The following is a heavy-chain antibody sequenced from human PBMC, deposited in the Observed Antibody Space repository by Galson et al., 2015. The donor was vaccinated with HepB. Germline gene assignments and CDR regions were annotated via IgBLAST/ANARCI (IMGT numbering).Heavy chain of an antibody. V-gene: IGHV1-3*01. D-gene: IGHD3-3*01. J-gene: IGHJ4*02. CDR3: ARPNRELRILEWSTDGGY. Sequence: SVKVSCKASGYILTEYGIHWVRQGPGQRLEWMAWINPGNGRTKYSPRFQGRVTLTRDMSASTVDMELSGLKAEDTAVYFCARPNRELRILEWSTDGGYWGQGTLVTVSS. CDR2: INPGNGRT. CDR1: GYILTEYG.